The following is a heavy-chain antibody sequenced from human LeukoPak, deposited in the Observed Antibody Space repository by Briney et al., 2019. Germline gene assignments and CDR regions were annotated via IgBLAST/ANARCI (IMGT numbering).Heavy chain of an antibody. Sequence: SETLSLTCTVSGDSISSSPYYWGWIRQPPGKGLEWIGTIYYTGSTYYNPSLKSRVTISIDTSKNRFSLKLSSVTAADTAVYYCARDPASGYSTKRYYFGYWGQGTLVTVSS. J-gene: IGHJ4*02. CDR2: IYYTGST. D-gene: IGHD6-13*01. CDR1: GDSISSSPYY. V-gene: IGHV4-39*07. CDR3: ARDPASGYSTKRYYFGY.